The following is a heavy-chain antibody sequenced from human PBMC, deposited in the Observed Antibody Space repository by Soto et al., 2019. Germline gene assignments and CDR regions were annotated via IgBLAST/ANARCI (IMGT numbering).Heavy chain of an antibody. J-gene: IGHJ5*02. CDR2: IYYSGST. CDR1: GGSISSSSYY. CDR3: ASTGIAAAGTLNWFDP. D-gene: IGHD6-13*01. V-gene: IGHV4-39*01. Sequence: PSETLSLTCPVSGGSISSSSYYWGWIRQPPGKGLEWIGSIYYSGSTYYNPSLKSRVTISVDTSKNQFSLKLSSVTAADTAVYYCASTGIAAAGTLNWFDPWGQGTLVTVSS.